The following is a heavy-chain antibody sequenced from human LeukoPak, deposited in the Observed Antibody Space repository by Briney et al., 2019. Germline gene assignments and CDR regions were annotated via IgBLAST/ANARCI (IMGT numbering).Heavy chain of an antibody. CDR1: GYTFTSYG. CDR2: ISAYNGNT. CDR3: ARDLFLTAQQVVGEAEKDY. Sequence: GASVKVSCKASGYTFTSYGISWVRQAPGQGLEWMGWISAYNGNTNYAQKLQGRVTMTTDTSTSTAYMELRSLRSDDTAVYYCARDLFLTAQQVVGEAEKDYWGQGTLVTVSS. D-gene: IGHD1-26*01. J-gene: IGHJ4*02. V-gene: IGHV1-18*01.